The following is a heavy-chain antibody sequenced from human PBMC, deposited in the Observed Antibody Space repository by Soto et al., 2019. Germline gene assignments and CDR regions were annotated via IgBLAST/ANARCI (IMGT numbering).Heavy chain of an antibody. CDR1: GFSLSNARMG. J-gene: IGHJ5*02. D-gene: IGHD2-15*01. CDR3: APTSRELGYCSGGSCYSLSSLFDP. CDR2: IFSNGEK. Sequence: QVTLKESGPVLVKPTETLTLTCTLSGFSLSNARMGVSWIRQPPGKALEWLAHIFSNGEKSYSTSLKRRHTIAKDTSKSQVVLTMTNMDPVDTATYYCAPTSRELGYCSGGSCYSLSSLFDPWGQVTLVNVSS. V-gene: IGHV2-26*01.